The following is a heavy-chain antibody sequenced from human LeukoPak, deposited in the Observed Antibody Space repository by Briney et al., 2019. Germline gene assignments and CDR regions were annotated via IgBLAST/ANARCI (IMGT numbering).Heavy chain of an antibody. D-gene: IGHD3-22*01. Sequence: SETLSLTCTVSGGSISSYYWSCIRQPPGKGLEWIGYIYYSGSTNYNPSLKSRVTISVDTSKNQFSLKLSSVTAADTAVYYCARDQLGGYYYDYWGQGTLVTVSS. CDR3: ARDQLGGYYYDY. CDR2: IYYSGST. CDR1: GGSISSYY. V-gene: IGHV4-59*01. J-gene: IGHJ4*02.